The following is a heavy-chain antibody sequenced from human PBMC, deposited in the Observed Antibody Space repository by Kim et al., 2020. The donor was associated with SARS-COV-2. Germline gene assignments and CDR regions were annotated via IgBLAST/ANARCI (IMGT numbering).Heavy chain of an antibody. CDR3: ARQYSSGWTHFDY. D-gene: IGHD6-19*01. Sequence: YRPSFQGQVTISADKSISTAYLQWSSLKASDTAMYYCARQYSSGWTHFDYWGQGTLVTVSS. V-gene: IGHV5-51*01. J-gene: IGHJ4*02.